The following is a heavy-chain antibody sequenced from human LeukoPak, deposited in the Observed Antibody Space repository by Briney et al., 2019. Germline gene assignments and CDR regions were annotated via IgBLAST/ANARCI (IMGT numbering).Heavy chain of an antibody. Sequence: PSETLSLTCTVSGGSISSSSYYWGWIRQPPGKGLEWIGSIYYSGSTYYNPSLKSRVTISVDTSKNQFSLKLSSVTAADTAVYYCGYQLLNGYFDYWGQETLVTVSS. J-gene: IGHJ4*02. CDR3: GYQLLNGYFDY. CDR2: IYYSGST. V-gene: IGHV4-39*01. D-gene: IGHD2-2*01. CDR1: GGSISSSSYY.